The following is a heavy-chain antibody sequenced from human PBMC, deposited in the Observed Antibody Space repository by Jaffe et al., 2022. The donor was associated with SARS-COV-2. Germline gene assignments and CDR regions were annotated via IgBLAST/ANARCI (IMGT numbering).Heavy chain of an antibody. CDR1: GFTVSSNY. D-gene: IGHD1-26*01. CDR3: ARDRPRWAPLPDYYYGMDV. Sequence: EVQLVESGGGLVQPGGSLRLSCAASGFTVSSNYMSWVRQAPGKGLEWVSVIYSGGSTYYADSVKGRFTISRDNSKNTLYLQMNSLRAEDTAVYYCARDRPRWAPLPDYYYGMDVWGQGTTVTVSS. V-gene: IGHV3-66*02. J-gene: IGHJ6*02. CDR2: IYSGGST.